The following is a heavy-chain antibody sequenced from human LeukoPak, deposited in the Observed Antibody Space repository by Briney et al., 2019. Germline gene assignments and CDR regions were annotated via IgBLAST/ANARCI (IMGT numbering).Heavy chain of an antibody. CDR3: IRGPGHYFDY. J-gene: IGHJ4*02. Sequence: GASVTVSCTASGYTFNYYYMHWVRQAPGQGLEWMGWINPSSGATNYAQKFQGRVTMTRDTSVSTAYMELTRLRSDDSAVFYCIRGPGHYFDYWGQGTVVTVPS. CDR1: GYTFNYYY. CDR2: INPSSGAT. D-gene: IGHD3-10*01. V-gene: IGHV1-2*02.